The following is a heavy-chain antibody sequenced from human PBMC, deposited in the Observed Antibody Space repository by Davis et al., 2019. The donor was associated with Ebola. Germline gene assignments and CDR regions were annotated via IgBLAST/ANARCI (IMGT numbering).Heavy chain of an antibody. D-gene: IGHD1-26*01. V-gene: IGHV3-33*01. J-gene: IGHJ4*02. Sequence: GESLKISCAASGFTFSSYGMHWVRQAPGKGLEWVAVIWYDGSNKYYADSVKGRFTISRDNSKNTLYLQMNSLRAEDTAVYYCARALFAGATTYFDYWGQGTLVTVSS. CDR1: GFTFSSYG. CDR2: IWYDGSNK. CDR3: ARALFAGATTYFDY.